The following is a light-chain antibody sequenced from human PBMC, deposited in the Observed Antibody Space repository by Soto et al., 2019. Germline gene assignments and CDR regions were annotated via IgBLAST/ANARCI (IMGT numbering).Light chain of an antibody. Sequence: EIVLTQSPGTLSLSPGERATLSCRASQIVSSSYLSWYQPKPGQAPRLLIYGASSRATDIPDRFSGSGSGTDFPLTISRLEPEDFAVYYCQQYGSSPHCTFGPGTTWDI. CDR2: GAS. J-gene: IGKJ3*01. V-gene: IGKV3-20*01. CDR3: QQYGSSPHCT. CDR1: QIVSSSY.